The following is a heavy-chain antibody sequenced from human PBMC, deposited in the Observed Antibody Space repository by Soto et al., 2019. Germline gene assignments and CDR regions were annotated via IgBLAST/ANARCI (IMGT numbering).Heavy chain of an antibody. Sequence: QVQLVQSGAEVKKPGSSVKVSCKASGGTFSSYTISWVRQAPGQGLEWMGRIIPILGIANYAQKFQGRVTITADKSTSTAYMELSSLRSEDTAVYYCARLYCSSTSCYDAFDIWGQGTMVTVSS. CDR2: IIPILGIA. CDR1: GGTFSSYT. J-gene: IGHJ3*02. V-gene: IGHV1-69*02. D-gene: IGHD2-2*01. CDR3: ARLYCSSTSCYDAFDI.